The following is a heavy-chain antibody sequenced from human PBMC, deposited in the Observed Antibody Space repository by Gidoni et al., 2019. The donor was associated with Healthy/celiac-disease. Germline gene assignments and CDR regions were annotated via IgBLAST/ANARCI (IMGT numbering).Heavy chain of an antibody. V-gene: IGHV2-5*02. D-gene: IGHD2-2*01. CDR3: AHMAYCSSTSCYSDYYYGMDV. J-gene: IGHJ6*02. CDR1: GFSLSTSGVG. CDR2: IYWDDDK. Sequence: QITLKESGPTLVKPTQTLTLTCTFSGFSLSTSGVGVGWIRQPPGKALEWLALIYWDDDKRYSPSLKSRLTITKDTSKNQVVLTMTNMDPVDTATYYCAHMAYCSSTSCYSDYYYGMDVWGQGTTVTVSS.